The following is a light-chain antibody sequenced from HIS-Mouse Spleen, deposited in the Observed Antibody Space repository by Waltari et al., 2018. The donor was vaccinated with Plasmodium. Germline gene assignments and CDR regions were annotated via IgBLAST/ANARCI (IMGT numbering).Light chain of an antibody. CDR3: YSTDSSGNHRV. V-gene: IGLV3-10*01. Sequence: SYELTQPPSVSVSPGQTARITCPGDALTKKYAYWYQQKSGQAPVLVIYEDSKRPSGIPGRFSCSSSGTMATLTISGAQVEDEADYYCYSTDSSGNHRVFGGGTKLTVL. J-gene: IGLJ3*02. CDR2: EDS. CDR1: ALTKKY.